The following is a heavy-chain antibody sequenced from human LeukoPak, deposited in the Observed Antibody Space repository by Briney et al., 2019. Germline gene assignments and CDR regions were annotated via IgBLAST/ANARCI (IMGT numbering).Heavy chain of an antibody. CDR2: IYSDGST. CDR1: GFTVSSNY. CDR3: ARDLTGEQQLVTQH. D-gene: IGHD6-13*01. Sequence: GGSLRLSCVASGFTVSSNYMSWVRQAPGKGLEWVSVIYSDGSTYYADSVKGRFTISRDNDKNTLYLQMNSLRAEDTAVYYCARDLTGEQQLVTQHWGQGTLVTVSS. V-gene: IGHV3-53*01. J-gene: IGHJ1*01.